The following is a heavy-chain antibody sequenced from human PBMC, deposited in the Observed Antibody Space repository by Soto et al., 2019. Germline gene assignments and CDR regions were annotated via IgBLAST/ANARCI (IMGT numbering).Heavy chain of an antibody. CDR3: ARRSSPDSRALPRGLYYFDY. CDR2: IYPGDSDT. Sequence: GWVSKKNRKGLEWMGIIYPGDSDTRYSPSFQGQVTISADKSISTAYLQWSSLKASDTAMYYCARRSSPDSRALPRGLYYFDYWGQGTLVTVPS. D-gene: IGHD6-19*01. V-gene: IGHV5-51*01. J-gene: IGHJ4*02.